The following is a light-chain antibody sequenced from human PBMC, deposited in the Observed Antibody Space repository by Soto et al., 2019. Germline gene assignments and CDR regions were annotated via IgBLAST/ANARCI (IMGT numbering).Light chain of an antibody. V-gene: IGKV3-15*01. CDR2: GAS. Sequence: EIVMTQSPATLSVSPGERATLSCRASQSVSSNLAWYPQKPGQAPRLLIYGASTRATGIPARFSGSGSGTDFTLTISSLQSEDFAVYYCQQYNNWPPLIFGQGKRLEIK. CDR1: QSVSSN. CDR3: QQYNNWPPLI. J-gene: IGKJ5*01.